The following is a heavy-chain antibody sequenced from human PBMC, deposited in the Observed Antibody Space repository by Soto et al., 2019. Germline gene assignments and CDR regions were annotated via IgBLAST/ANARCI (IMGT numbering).Heavy chain of an antibody. V-gene: IGHV1-3*01. Sequence: ASVNVSCKASGYPFTSYFIHWVRQAPGQRLELMGWINAGNGNTNYSQKFQGRVTITRXIXXXXTXMXLXXXXSEXTAVYYCARSMIVVVHDAFDIWGQGTVVTVSS. D-gene: IGHD3-22*01. CDR2: INAGNGNT. CDR1: GYPFTSYF. CDR3: ARSMIVVVHDAFDI. J-gene: IGHJ3*02.